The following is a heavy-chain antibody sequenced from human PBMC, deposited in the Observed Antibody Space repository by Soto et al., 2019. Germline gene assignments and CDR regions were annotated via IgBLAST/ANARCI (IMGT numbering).Heavy chain of an antibody. V-gene: IGHV3-23*01. CDR1: GFTFSSCA. J-gene: IGHJ4*02. Sequence: GGSLRLSCAAYGFTFSSCAMSWVRQAPGRGLEWVSAISGSGGSTYYADSVKGRFTISRDNSKNTLYLQMNSLRAEDTAVYYCAKENGYSSSWFEFDYWGQGTLVTVPS. D-gene: IGHD6-13*01. CDR3: AKENGYSSSWFEFDY. CDR2: ISGSGGST.